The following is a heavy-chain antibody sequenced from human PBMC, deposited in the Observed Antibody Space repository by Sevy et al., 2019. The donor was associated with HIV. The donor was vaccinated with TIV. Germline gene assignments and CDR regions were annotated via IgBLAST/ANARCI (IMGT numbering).Heavy chain of an antibody. CDR3: ARPYSNFYYAMDV. CDR2: IYYSGRT. D-gene: IGHD3-3*02. V-gene: IGHV4-59*01. J-gene: IGHJ6*02. CDR1: GDSISGYY. Sequence: SETLSLTCSVSGDSISGYYWSWIRQPPGKGLEWIGYIYYSGRTDYNPSLKSRVTISADTSKNQFSVKLNSVTAADTAVYYCARPYSNFYYAMDVWGQGTTVTVSS.